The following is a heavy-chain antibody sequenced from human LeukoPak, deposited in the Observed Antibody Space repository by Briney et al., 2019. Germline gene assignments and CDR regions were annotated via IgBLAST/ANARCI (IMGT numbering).Heavy chain of an antibody. Sequence: PGASVKVSCKASGYTFTSYAMNWVRQAPGQGLEWMGWINTNTGNPTYAQGFTGRFVFSLDTSVSTAYLQISSLKAEDTAVYYCARDGGEWQNYYYYMDVWGKGTTVTVSS. J-gene: IGHJ6*03. D-gene: IGHD3-10*01. CDR3: ARDGGEWQNYYYYMDV. CDR1: GYTFTSYA. V-gene: IGHV7-4-1*02. CDR2: INTNTGNP.